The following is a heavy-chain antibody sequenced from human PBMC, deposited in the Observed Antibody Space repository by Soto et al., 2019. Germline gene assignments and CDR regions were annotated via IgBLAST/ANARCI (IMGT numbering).Heavy chain of an antibody. CDR1: GFTFRNYG. CDR2: IGIGSSTK. D-gene: IGHD3-22*01. J-gene: IGHJ3*01. V-gene: IGHV3-48*01. Sequence: GRPLSPSCAASGFTFRNYGMNWVRQAPGKGLEWVSYIGIGSSTKYYADSVKGRFTISRDNAKNSLYLQMNSLRAEDTAVYYCARDQLYYNDISGRPLNAFDVWGQGTMVTVSS. CDR3: ARDQLYYNDISGRPLNAFDV.